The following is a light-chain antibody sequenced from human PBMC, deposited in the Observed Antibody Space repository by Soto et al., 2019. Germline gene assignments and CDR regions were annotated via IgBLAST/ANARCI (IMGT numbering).Light chain of an antibody. V-gene: IGLV2-11*01. CDR3: CSYAGSYTHVV. CDR2: DVT. Sequence: QSALTQPRSVSGSPGQSVTISCTGTSSDVGFYNYVSWYQQHPGTAPKLMIYDVTEWPSGVPDRFSGSKSGNTASLTISGLQAEDEADYYCCSYAGSYTHVVFGGGTKLTVL. CDR1: SSDVGFYNY. J-gene: IGLJ2*01.